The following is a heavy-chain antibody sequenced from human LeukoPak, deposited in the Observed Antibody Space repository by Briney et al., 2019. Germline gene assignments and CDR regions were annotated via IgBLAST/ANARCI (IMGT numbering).Heavy chain of an antibody. Sequence: PGGSLRLSCAASGFVVSSNYMSWVRQAPGKGLEWVSVISSGGNTYYADSVKGRFTISRDISKNTLYLQMNGLRAEDTAVYYCAREVRGYYFDYWGQGTLVTLSS. V-gene: IGHV3-53*01. D-gene: IGHD3-22*01. CDR3: AREVRGYYFDY. CDR2: ISSGGNT. J-gene: IGHJ4*02. CDR1: GFVVSSNY.